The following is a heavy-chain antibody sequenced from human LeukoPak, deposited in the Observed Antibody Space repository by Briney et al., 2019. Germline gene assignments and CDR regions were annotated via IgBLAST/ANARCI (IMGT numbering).Heavy chain of an antibody. J-gene: IGHJ6*03. CDR2: FSGSGGTT. D-gene: IGHD2-8*01. Sequence: GGSLRLSCTASGFTFSSYAMNWVRQAPGRGLEWVSGFSGSGGTTYYADSVKGRFTISRDNSKNTLYLQMNSLRAEDTAVYYCANGNRCTSPNCLGYYYFYMDVWGKGTTVTVSS. V-gene: IGHV3-23*01. CDR3: ANGNRCTSPNCLGYYYFYMDV. CDR1: GFTFSSYA.